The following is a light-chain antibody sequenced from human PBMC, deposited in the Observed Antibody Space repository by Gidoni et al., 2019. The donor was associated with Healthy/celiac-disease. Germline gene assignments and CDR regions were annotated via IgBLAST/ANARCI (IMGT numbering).Light chain of an antibody. V-gene: IGKV3-11*01. Sequence: MVLTQSPATLSLSPGEGATLSCRASQSVSSYLAWYQQKPGQAPRLLIYDASNRATGIPARFSGSGSGTDFTLTISSLEPEDLAVYYCQQRSNWPPTFGPGTKVEIK. CDR3: QQRSNWPPT. CDR1: QSVSSY. J-gene: IGKJ3*01. CDR2: DAS.